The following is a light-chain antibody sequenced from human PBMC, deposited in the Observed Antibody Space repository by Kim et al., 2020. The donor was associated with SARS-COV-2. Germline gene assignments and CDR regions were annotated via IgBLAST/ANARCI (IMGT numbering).Light chain of an antibody. CDR1: QSVSSSY. Sequence: AQGARARLSCRASQSVSSSYLAWYQQKPGQAPRLLIYGASSRATGIPDRFSGSGSGTDFTLTISRLEPEDFAVYYCQQYGSQGTFGQGTKVDIK. CDR3: QQYGSQGT. V-gene: IGKV3-20*01. CDR2: GAS. J-gene: IGKJ1*01.